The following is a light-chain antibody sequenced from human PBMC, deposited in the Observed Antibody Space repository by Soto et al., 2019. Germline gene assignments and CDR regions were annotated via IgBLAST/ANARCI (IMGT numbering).Light chain of an antibody. CDR1: SSDVGGYNS. V-gene: IGLV2-8*01. CDR3: SSYAASSNYV. J-gene: IGLJ1*01. CDR2: EVS. Sequence: QSVLTQPPSASGSPGQSVTISCTGTSSDVGGYNSVSWYQQHPGKAPNLMIYEVSKRPSGVPDRFSGSKPGNTASLTVSGLQAEDEADYYCSSYAASSNYVFGTGTKVTVL.